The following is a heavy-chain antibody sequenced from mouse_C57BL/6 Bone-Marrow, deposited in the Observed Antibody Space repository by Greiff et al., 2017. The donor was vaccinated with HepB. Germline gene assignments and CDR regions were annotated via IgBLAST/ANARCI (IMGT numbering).Heavy chain of an antibody. J-gene: IGHJ3*01. Sequence: EVKLQQSGPELVKPGASVKISCKASGYTFTDYYMNWVKQSHGKSLEWIGDINPNNGGTSYNQKFKGKATLTVDKSSSTAYMELRSLTSEDSAVYYCARVGLGAWFAYWGQGTLVTVSA. CDR1: GYTFTDYY. CDR2: INPNNGGT. CDR3: ARVGLGAWFAY. D-gene: IGHD2-4*01. V-gene: IGHV1-26*01.